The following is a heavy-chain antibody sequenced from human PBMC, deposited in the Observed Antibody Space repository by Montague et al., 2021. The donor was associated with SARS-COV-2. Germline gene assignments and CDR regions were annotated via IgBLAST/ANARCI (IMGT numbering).Heavy chain of an antibody. CDR3: ERREMKYNSIWSQGGNWFDP. V-gene: IGHV4-39*01. CDR1: GGSISSSSYY. CDR2: FYYSGST. Sequence: SETLSLTCTVSGGSISSSSYYWGWIRQPQGKGLDWIGCFYYSGSTYYNPSLKSRVTISVDTSKNQFSLKLSSVTAADTAVYYCERREMKYNSIWSQGGNWFDPWGQGTLVTVSS. J-gene: IGHJ5*02. D-gene: IGHD6-13*01.